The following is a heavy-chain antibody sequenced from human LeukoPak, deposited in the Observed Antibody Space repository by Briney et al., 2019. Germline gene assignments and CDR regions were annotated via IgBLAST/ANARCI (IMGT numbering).Heavy chain of an antibody. CDR1: GGSISSGSYY. V-gene: IGHV4-61*02. CDR3: ASYSGGSGWYGYFDY. CDR2: IYTSGST. D-gene: IGHD6-19*01. Sequence: SQTLSLTCTVSGGSISSGSYYWSWIRQPAGKGLEWIGRIYTSGSTNYNPSLKSRVTISVDTSKHQFSLKLSSVTAADTAVYYCASYSGGSGWYGYFDYWGQGTLVTVSS. J-gene: IGHJ4*02.